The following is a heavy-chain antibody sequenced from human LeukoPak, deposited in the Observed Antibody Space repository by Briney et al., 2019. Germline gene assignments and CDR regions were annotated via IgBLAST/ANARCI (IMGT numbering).Heavy chain of an antibody. V-gene: IGHV3-23*01. D-gene: IGHD6-19*01. CDR3: AKGAEIAVAGTGRYYYYYMDV. CDR1: GFTFSSYA. Sequence: PGGSLRLSCAASGFTFSSYAMSWVRQAPGKGLEWVSAISGSGGSTYYADSVKGRFTISRDNSKNTLYLQMNSLRAEDTAVYYCAKGAEIAVAGTGRYYYYYMDVWGKGTTVTVS. J-gene: IGHJ6*03. CDR2: ISGSGGST.